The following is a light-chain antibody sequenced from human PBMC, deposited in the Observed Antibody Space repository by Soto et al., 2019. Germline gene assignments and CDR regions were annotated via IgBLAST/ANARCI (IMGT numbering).Light chain of an antibody. J-gene: IGKJ1*01. V-gene: IGKV3-20*01. CDR1: QSVSSSY. Sequence: EIVLTQSPGTLSLSPGERATLSCRASQSVSSSYLAWYQQKPGQAPRPLIYGASSRAIGIPDRFSGSGSGTDFTFTISRLEPEDFAVYYCQQYGSSPWTFGQETKVEIK. CDR2: GAS. CDR3: QQYGSSPWT.